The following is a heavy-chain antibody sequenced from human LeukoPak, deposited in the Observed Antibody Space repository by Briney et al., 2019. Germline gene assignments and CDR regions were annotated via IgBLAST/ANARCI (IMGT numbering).Heavy chain of an antibody. CDR2: IKRDGSEK. D-gene: IGHD4-17*01. CDR1: GFTFSSFW. Sequence: PGESLRLSCAASGFTFSSFWMTWVRQAPGKGLEWVANIKRDGSEKYYVDSVKGRFTISRDNAKNSLYLQMNSLRAEDTAMCYCARGRTADYWGQGTLVTVSS. CDR3: ARGRTADY. V-gene: IGHV3-7*05. J-gene: IGHJ4*02.